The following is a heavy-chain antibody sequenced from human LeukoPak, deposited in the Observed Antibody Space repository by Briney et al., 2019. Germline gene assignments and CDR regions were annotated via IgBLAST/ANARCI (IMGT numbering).Heavy chain of an antibody. J-gene: IGHJ4*02. V-gene: IGHV3-23*01. Sequence: GGSLRLSCAASGFTFSSYDMSWVRQAPGKGLEWVSGISGGGNTFYSDSMKGRFTISRDNSKSTLFLHMNSLRAEDTAVYYCAGYNWNYALDYWGQGTLVTVSS. CDR1: GFTFSSYD. CDR3: AGYNWNYALDY. D-gene: IGHD1-7*01. CDR2: ISGGGNT.